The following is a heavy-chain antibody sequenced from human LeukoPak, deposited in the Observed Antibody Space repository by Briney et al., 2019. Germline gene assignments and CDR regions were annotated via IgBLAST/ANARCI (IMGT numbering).Heavy chain of an antibody. V-gene: IGHV3-7*01. CDR3: ARNLYYYDSSGYYYY. J-gene: IGHJ4*02. CDR1: AFTFSSYW. Sequence: GGSLRLSCAASAFTFSSYWMSWVRQAPGKGLEWVANIKQDGSEKHYVDSVKGRFTISRDNAKNSLYLQMNSLRAEDTAVYYCARNLYYYDSSGYYYYWGQGTLVTVSS. CDR2: IKQDGSEK. D-gene: IGHD3-22*01.